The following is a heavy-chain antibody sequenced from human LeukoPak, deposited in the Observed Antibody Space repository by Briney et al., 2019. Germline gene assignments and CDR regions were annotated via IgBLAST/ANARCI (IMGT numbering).Heavy chain of an antibody. CDR2: IYTSGST. Sequence: PSETLSLTCTVSGGSISSYYWSWIRQPAGKGLEWIGRIYTSGSTNYDPSLKSRVTMSVDTSKNQFSLKLSSVTAADTAVYYCASSTRISAFDIWGQGTMVTVSS. CDR3: ASSTRISAFDI. J-gene: IGHJ3*02. V-gene: IGHV4-4*07. CDR1: GGSISSYY.